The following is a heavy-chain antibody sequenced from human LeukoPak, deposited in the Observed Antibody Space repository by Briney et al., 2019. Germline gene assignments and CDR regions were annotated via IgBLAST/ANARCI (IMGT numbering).Heavy chain of an antibody. CDR3: ARYFVKDYYDSGGFHRPYYFDY. V-gene: IGHV2-5*01. Sequence: SGPTLVKPTQTLTLTCTFSGFSLSTSGVGVGWIRQPPGKALEWLALIYWNDDKRYSPSLKSRLTITKDTSKNQVVLTMTNMDPVDTATYYCARYFVKDYYDSGGFHRPYYFDYWGQGTLVSVSS. CDR1: GFSLSTSGVG. D-gene: IGHD3-22*01. CDR2: IYWNDDK. J-gene: IGHJ4*02.